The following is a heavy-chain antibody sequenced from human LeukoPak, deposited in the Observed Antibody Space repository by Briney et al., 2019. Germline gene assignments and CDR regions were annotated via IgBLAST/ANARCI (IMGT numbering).Heavy chain of an antibody. D-gene: IGHD2-2*01. CDR3: ATIRRGYCSSTSCYRGYFDC. CDR2: ISGSGGST. V-gene: IGHV3-23*01. CDR1: GFTFSSYA. Sequence: PGGSLRLSCAASGFTFSSYAMSWVRQAPGKGLEWVSAISGSGGSTYYADSVKGRFTISRDNSKNTLYLQMNSLRAEDTAVYYCATIRRGYCSSTSCYRGYFDCWGQGTLVTVSS. J-gene: IGHJ4*02.